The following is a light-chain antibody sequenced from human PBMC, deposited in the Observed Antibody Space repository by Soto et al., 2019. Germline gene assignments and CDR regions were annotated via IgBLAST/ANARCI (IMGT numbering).Light chain of an antibody. J-gene: IGKJ1*01. CDR2: AAS. Sequence: AIRMTQSPSSFSASTGDRVTITCRASQGISSYLAWYQQKPGKAPKLLIYAASTLQSGVPSRFSGSGSGTDFTLTIRCLQSEDFATYYCQQYYIYPPTFGQGTKVEIK. CDR3: QQYYIYPPT. CDR1: QGISSY. V-gene: IGKV1-8*01.